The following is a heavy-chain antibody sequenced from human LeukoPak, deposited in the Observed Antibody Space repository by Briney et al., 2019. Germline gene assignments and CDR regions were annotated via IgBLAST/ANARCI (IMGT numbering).Heavy chain of an antibody. V-gene: IGHV4-59*08. CDR3: ARAPYYDFLTGHDY. CDR2: IHHSGGIT. J-gene: IGHJ4*02. Sequence: SETLSLTCTVSGGSINSYYWSWIRQPPGKGLEWIGYIHHSGGITYYNPSLKSRVTISLDTSKNQFSLSLTSVTAADTAVYYCARAPYYDFLTGHDYWGQGTLVTVSS. CDR1: GGSINSYY. D-gene: IGHD3-9*01.